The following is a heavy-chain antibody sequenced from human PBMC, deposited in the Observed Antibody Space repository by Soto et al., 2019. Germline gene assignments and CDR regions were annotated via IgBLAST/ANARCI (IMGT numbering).Heavy chain of an antibody. Sequence: QVQLVQSGAEGKKPWSSVKVSCKASGGTFSSYAISWVRQAPGQGLELMGGIIPIFGTANYAQKFQGRVTITADKSTSTAYMELSSLRSEDTAVYYCARGIAARLNLCDPWGQGTLVTVSS. CDR2: IIPIFGTA. J-gene: IGHJ5*02. CDR1: GGTFSSYA. V-gene: IGHV1-69*06. CDR3: ARGIAARLNLCDP. D-gene: IGHD6-6*01.